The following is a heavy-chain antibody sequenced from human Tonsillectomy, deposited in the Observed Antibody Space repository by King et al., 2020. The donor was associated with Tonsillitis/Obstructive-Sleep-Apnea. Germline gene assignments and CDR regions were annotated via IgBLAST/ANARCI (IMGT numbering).Heavy chain of an antibody. V-gene: IGHV3-15*01. CDR3: NDLGASGSYYP. CDR1: GFTFSNAW. Sequence: VQLVESGGGLVKPGGSLRLSCAASGFTFSNAWMTWVRQAPGKGLEWVGRIKSKSEGETTDCAAPVKGRFTISREDSKNTLYLQMNSLKTEDTAVYYCNDLGASGSYYPWGQGTLVTVSS. J-gene: IGHJ5*02. D-gene: IGHD3-10*01. CDR2: IKSKSEGETT.